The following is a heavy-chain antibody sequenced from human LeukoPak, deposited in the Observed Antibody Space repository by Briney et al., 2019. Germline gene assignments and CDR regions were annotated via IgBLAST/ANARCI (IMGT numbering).Heavy chain of an antibody. CDR1: GGSISSGGYS. D-gene: IGHD5-12*01. CDR3: ARGLSGYDFDY. J-gene: IGHJ4*02. CDR2: IYYSGST. Sequence: SETLSLTCAVSGGSISSGGYSWSWIRQPPGKGLEWIGYIYYSGSTNYNPSLKSRVTISVDTSKNQFSLKLSSVTAADTAVYYCARGLSGYDFDYWGQGTLVTVSS. V-gene: IGHV4-61*08.